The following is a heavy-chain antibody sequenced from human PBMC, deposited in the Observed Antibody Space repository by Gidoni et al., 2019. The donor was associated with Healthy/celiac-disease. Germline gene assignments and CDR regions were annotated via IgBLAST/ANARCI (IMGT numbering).Heavy chain of an antibody. J-gene: IGHJ3*02. CDR2: IYYSGST. V-gene: IGHV4-31*03. CDR3: AILRGGGYCSGGSCYSEDAFDI. D-gene: IGHD2-15*01. CDR1: GGSISSGGYY. Sequence: QVQLQESGPGLVTPSQTLSLPCTVSGGSISSGGYYWSWIRQHPGKGLEWIGYIYYSGSTYYNPSLKSRVTISVDTSKNQFSLKLSSVTAADTAVYYCAILRGGGYCSGGSCYSEDAFDIWGQGTMVTVSS.